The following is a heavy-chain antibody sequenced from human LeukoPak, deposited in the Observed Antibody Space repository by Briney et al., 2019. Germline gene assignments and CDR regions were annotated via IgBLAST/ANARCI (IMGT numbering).Heavy chain of an antibody. Sequence: PGGSLRLSCVVSGITLSNYAMSWVRQAPGKGLEWVSGISEGAINTKYADSVKGRFTISRDNSLNTLYLQMNSLRAEDTAVYFCARRGIVIRGLLIIGFHKEAYYFDYWGQGVLVTVSS. J-gene: IGHJ4*02. D-gene: IGHD3-10*01. V-gene: IGHV3-23*01. CDR3: ARRGIVIRGLLIIGFHKEAYYFDY. CDR1: GITLSNYA. CDR2: ISEGAINT.